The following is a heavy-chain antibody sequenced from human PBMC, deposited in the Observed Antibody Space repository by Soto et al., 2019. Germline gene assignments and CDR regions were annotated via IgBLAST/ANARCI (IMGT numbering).Heavy chain of an antibody. Sequence: KLRRPLSLTCTVSGGSITNSNWWSWARLPPAKGLEWIGDTYHAGSTKYNPSLERRVTISVDTSNNQFALTLTSVTAADTAVYFCARGPPIVGNTTPLDSWGQGTLVTVSS. V-gene: IGHV4-4*01. D-gene: IGHD1-26*01. J-gene: IGHJ4*02. CDR3: ARGPPIVGNTTPLDS. CDR2: TYHAGST. CDR1: GGSITNSNW.